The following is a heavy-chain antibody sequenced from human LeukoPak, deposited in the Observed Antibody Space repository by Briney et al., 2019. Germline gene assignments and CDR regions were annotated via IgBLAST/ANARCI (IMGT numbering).Heavy chain of an antibody. Sequence: GGSLRLSCAASGFTFSSYWMTWVRQAPGNGLEWVANVKQDGSEKKYVDSVKGRFTISRDNAKNSLYLQMNSLGAEDTAVYHCARGGWEPLDYWGQGILVTVSS. CDR2: VKQDGSEK. D-gene: IGHD1-26*01. CDR3: ARGGWEPLDY. CDR1: GFTFSSYW. J-gene: IGHJ4*02. V-gene: IGHV3-7*01.